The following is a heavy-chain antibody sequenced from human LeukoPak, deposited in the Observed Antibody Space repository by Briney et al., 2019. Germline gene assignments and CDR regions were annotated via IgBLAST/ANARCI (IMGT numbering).Heavy chain of an antibody. CDR3: GRENDWAFHY. CDR1: VFSFRNYV. D-gene: IGHD3-9*01. V-gene: IGHV3-23*01. CDR2: INDNGEMT. J-gene: IGHJ4*02. Sequence: GGSLRLSCAASVFSFRNYVMSWVRQAPGKGLEWGSYINDNGEMTYYPDSVKGRFTISRDNAKNTLYLQMNSLRDESTAVYYCGRENDWAFHYWRQGNVVTVS.